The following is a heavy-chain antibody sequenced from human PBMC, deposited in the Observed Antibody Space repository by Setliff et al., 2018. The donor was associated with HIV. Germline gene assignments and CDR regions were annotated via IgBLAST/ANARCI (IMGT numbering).Heavy chain of an antibody. Sequence: GESLKISCKGSGYKFSDNWIGWVRQMPGKGLEWMGIIYPDDSATRYSPSFQGQVIISADKSINTAHLRWRRLRASDTAMYYCAKHGFERKSPYNWFDSWGQGTLVTVSS. CDR2: IYPDDSAT. CDR1: GYKFSDNW. V-gene: IGHV5-51*01. CDR3: AKHGFERKSPYNWFDS. J-gene: IGHJ5*01. D-gene: IGHD3-16*01.